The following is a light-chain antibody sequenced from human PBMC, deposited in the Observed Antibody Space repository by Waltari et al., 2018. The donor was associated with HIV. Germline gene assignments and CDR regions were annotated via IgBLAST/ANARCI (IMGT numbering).Light chain of an antibody. Sequence: IQMTQSPSSLSASVGDRVTITCRTSQSIGNFLNWYQQNPGKAPNLLVYATSSLHSGVPSRFSGSGSGTDFTLTISSLQPGDFATYFCQQTYSNPRTFGPGTEVEIK. CDR2: ATS. J-gene: IGKJ1*01. V-gene: IGKV1-39*01. CDR1: QSIGNF. CDR3: QQTYSNPRT.